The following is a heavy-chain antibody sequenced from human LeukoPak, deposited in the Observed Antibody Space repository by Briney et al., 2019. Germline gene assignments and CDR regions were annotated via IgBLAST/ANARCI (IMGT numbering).Heavy chain of an antibody. J-gene: IGHJ6*03. CDR2: INPNSGGT. V-gene: IGHV1-2*02. CDR1: GYTFTGYY. D-gene: IGHD3-10*01. Sequence: ASVKVSCKASGYTFTGYYMHWVRQAPGQGLEWMGWINPNSGGTNYAQKFQGRVTMTRDTSISTAYMELSRLRSDDTAVYYCARDRDGSGSKVGYYYYMDVWGKGTTVTISS. CDR3: ARDRDGSGSKVGYYYYMDV.